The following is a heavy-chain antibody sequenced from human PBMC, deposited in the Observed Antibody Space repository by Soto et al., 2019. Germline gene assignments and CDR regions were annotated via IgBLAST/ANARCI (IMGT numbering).Heavy chain of an antibody. Sequence: QVQLVESGGGVVQPGRSLRLSCAASGFTFSSYAMHWVRQAPGKGLEWVAVISYDGSNKYYADSVKGRFTISRDNSKNTLYLKMNSLRAEDTAVYYCASLVFDYWGQGTLVTVSS. D-gene: IGHD2-8*02. CDR2: ISYDGSNK. CDR3: ASLVFDY. CDR1: GFTFSSYA. V-gene: IGHV3-30-3*01. J-gene: IGHJ4*02.